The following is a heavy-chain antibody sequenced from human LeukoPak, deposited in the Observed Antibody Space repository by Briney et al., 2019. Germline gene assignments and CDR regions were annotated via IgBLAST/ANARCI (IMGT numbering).Heavy chain of an antibody. CDR2: IIPIFGTA. Sequence: ASVKVSCKASGGTFSSYAISWVRQAPGQGLEWMGGIIPIFGTANYAQKFQGRVTITADKSTSTAYMELSSLRAEDTAVYYCARVKGVVTAILDYWGQGTLVTVSS. CDR1: GGTFSSYA. D-gene: IGHD2-21*02. J-gene: IGHJ4*02. CDR3: ARVKGVVTAILDY. V-gene: IGHV1-69*06.